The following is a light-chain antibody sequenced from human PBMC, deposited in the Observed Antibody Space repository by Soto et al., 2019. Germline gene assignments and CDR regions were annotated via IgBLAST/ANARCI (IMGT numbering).Light chain of an antibody. CDR3: MQTLKSWT. V-gene: IGKV2-28*01. CDR1: QSLLHSNGYNY. J-gene: IGKJ1*01. CDR2: LGS. Sequence: DIVMTQSPLSLPVTPGEPASISCRSSQSLLHSNGYNYLDWYLQKPGQSPQLLIYLGSNRASGVPDRFSGSESGTDFTLKISRVEDEDVGVYYCMQTLKSWTFGQGTKVDIK.